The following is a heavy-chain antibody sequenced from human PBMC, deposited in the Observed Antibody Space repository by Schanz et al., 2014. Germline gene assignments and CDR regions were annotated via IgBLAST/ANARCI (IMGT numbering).Heavy chain of an antibody. CDR3: ARPALWFGDNCFDP. CDR1: GFNFSSYS. J-gene: IGHJ5*02. D-gene: IGHD3-10*01. Sequence: EVQLLESGGGLVEPGGSLRLSCAASGFNFSSYSLNWVRQAPGKGLEWVSYVSRSTPDIYYADSVKGRFTMSRDNAKNSVFLQMNSLRAEDTAVYYCARPALWFGDNCFDPWGQGTLGTVSS. V-gene: IGHV3-48*01. CDR2: VSRSTPDI.